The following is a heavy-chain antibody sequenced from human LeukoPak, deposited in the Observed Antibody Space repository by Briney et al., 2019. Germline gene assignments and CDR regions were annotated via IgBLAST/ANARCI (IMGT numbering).Heavy chain of an antibody. V-gene: IGHV3-53*01. CDR2: IYSGGGT. CDR1: GFTVSSNY. Sequence: PGGSLRLSCAVSGFTVSSNYMSWVRQAPGKGLEWVSLIYSGGGTYYADSVRGRFTISRDNAKKSLYLQMNSLRVEDTAVYYCARGIGSSTWPLALWGQGTLVTVSS. D-gene: IGHD6-13*01. J-gene: IGHJ4*02. CDR3: ARGIGSSTWPLAL.